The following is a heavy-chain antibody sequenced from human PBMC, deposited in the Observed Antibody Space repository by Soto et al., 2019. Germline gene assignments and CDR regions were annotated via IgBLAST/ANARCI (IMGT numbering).Heavy chain of an antibody. D-gene: IGHD6-19*01. Sequence: SETLSLTCIVSVGSISVSYWSWIRQSPGKGLEWLGYVYYTGSTNYSPSLRSRVSISVDTSKNEFSLRLSSVTAADTAVYFCARSVAVPGAHIDYWGQGTQVTVSS. V-gene: IGHV4-59*01. CDR3: ARSVAVPGAHIDY. J-gene: IGHJ4*02. CDR1: VGSISVSY. CDR2: VYYTGST.